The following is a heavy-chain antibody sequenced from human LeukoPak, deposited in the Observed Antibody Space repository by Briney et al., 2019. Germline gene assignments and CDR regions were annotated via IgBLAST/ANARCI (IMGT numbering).Heavy chain of an antibody. CDR3: ARPISVVVTWDAFDI. V-gene: IGHV3-30-3*01. J-gene: IGHJ3*02. D-gene: IGHD3-22*01. Sequence: GGSLRLSCAASGFTFSSYAMHWVRQAPGKGLEWVAVISYDGSNKYYAGSVKGRFTISRDNSKNTLYLQMNSLRAEDTAVYYCARPISVVVTWDAFDIWGQGTMVTVSS. CDR2: ISYDGSNK. CDR1: GFTFSSYA.